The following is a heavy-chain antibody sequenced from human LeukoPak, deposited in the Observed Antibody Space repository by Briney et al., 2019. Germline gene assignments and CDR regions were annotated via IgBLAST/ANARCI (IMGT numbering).Heavy chain of an antibody. J-gene: IGHJ4*02. D-gene: IGHD1-7*01. V-gene: IGHV3-21*01. CDR3: ARDRNYLEPYYFDY. CDR2: ISSSSSYI. Sequence: GALRLSCAASGFTFSSYSMNWVRQAPGKGLEWVSSISSSSSYIYYADSVKGRFTISRDNAKNSLYLQMNSLRAEDTAVYYCARDRNYLEPYYFDYWGQGTLVTVSS. CDR1: GFTFSSYS.